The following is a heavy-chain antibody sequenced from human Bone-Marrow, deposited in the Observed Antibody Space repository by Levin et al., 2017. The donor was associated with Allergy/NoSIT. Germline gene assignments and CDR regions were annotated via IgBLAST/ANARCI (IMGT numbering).Heavy chain of an antibody. CDR3: ARETTYYFDTGGDLRAGWYFDL. Sequence: SCAASGFSFNTYHMHWVRQAPGKGLECISYISSGSGTSDYADSVKGRFTISRDNANNSMYLQMNSLRAEDTAVYYCARETTYYFDTGGDLRAGWYFDLWGRGTLVTVSS. J-gene: IGHJ2*01. CDR1: GFSFNTYH. CDR2: ISSGSGTS. D-gene: IGHD3-22*01. V-gene: IGHV3-48*01.